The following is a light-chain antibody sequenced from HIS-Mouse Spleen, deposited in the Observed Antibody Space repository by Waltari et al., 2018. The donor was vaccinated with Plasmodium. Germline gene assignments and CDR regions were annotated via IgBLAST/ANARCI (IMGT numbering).Light chain of an antibody. J-gene: IGLJ3*02. Sequence: SYELTQPPSVSVSPGQTASITCSGDKLGDKYACWYQQKPGQSPWLVIYQDSKRTSGIPERFSGSNSGNTATLTISGTQAMDEADYYCQAWDSSTAVFGGGTKLTVL. CDR3: QAWDSSTAV. V-gene: IGLV3-1*01. CDR1: KLGDKY. CDR2: QDS.